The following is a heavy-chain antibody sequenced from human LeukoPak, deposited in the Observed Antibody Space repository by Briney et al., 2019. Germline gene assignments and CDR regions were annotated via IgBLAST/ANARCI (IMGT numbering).Heavy chain of an antibody. V-gene: IGHV4-59*08. CDR1: GGXISSFY. D-gene: IGHD5-18*01. CDR2: IYYTGST. J-gene: IGHJ4*02. CDR3: ATQGGGYSYGSFDY. Sequence: SETLSLTCTVSGGXISSFYCSCVRQPPGKGLEWIVGIYYTGSTNYNPSLKSRVTMSVDTSKNQVSLKLYPATAADTAVYYCATQGGGYSYGSFDYWGQGTMVTVSS.